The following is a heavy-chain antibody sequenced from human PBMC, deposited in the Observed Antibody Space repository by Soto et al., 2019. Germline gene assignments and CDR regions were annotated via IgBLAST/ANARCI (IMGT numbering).Heavy chain of an antibody. Sequence: SETLSLTCTVSGGSISSSSYYWGWIRQPPGKGLEWIGSIYYSGSTYYNPSLKSRVTISVDTSKNQFSLKLSSVTAADTAVYYCARQEDYYDSSGDGRGFYFDYWGQGTLVTVSS. D-gene: IGHD3-22*01. CDR2: IYYSGST. V-gene: IGHV4-39*01. J-gene: IGHJ4*02. CDR3: ARQEDYYDSSGDGRGFYFDY. CDR1: GGSISSSSYY.